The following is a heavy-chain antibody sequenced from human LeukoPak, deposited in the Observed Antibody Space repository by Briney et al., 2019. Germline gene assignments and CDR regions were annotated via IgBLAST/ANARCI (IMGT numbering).Heavy chain of an antibody. CDR2: FDPEDGEA. CDR3: ATGRQAQLWFRLGYFDY. CDR1: GYTLTELS. D-gene: IGHD5-18*01. V-gene: IGHV1-24*01. Sequence: ASVKVSCKVSGYTLTELSMHWVRQAPGKGLEWMGGFDPEDGEAIYAQKFQGRVTMTEDTSTDTAYMELSSLRSEDTAVYYCATGRQAQLWFRLGYFDYWGQGTLVTVSS. J-gene: IGHJ4*02.